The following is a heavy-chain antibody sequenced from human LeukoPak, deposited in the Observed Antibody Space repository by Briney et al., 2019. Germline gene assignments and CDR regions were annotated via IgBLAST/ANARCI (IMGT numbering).Heavy chain of an antibody. D-gene: IGHD3-16*02. CDR1: RFTFSSYG. CDR3: AREGSDYVWGSYRQYYFDY. J-gene: IGHJ4*02. CDR2: IWYDGSNK. Sequence: PGRSLRLSCAASRFTFSSYGMHWVRQAPGKGLDWVAVIWYDGSNKYYADSVKGRFTISRDNSKNTLYLQMNSLRAEDTAVYYCAREGSDYVWGSYRQYYFDYWGQGTLVTVSS. V-gene: IGHV3-33*01.